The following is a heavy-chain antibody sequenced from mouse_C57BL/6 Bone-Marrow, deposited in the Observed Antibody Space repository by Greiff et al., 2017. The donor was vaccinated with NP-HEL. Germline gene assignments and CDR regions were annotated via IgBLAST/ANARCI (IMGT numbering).Heavy chain of an antibody. V-gene: IGHV7-1*01. CDR1: GFTFSDFY. Sequence: EVMLVESGGGLVQSGRSLRLSCATSGFTFSDFYMEWVRQAPGKGLEWIAASRNKANDYTTEYSASVKGRFSVSRDTSQSILYLQMNALRAEDTAIYYCARDAWADYWGQGTTLTVSS. J-gene: IGHJ2*01. CDR3: ARDAWADY. CDR2: SRNKANDYTT.